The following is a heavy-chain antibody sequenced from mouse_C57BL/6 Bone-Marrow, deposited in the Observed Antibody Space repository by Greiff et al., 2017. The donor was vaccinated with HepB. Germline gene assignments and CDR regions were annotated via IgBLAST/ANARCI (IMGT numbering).Heavy chain of an antibody. J-gene: IGHJ1*03. D-gene: IGHD4-1*01. CDR2: IYPRDGST. CDR3: ARELGPYWYFDV. V-gene: IGHV1-78*01. CDR1: GYTFTDHT. Sequence: QVQLQQSDAELVKPGASVKISCKVSGYTFTDHTIHWMKQRPEQGLEWIGYIYPRDGSTKYNETFKGKATLTADKSSSTAYMQLNSLTSEDSAVYFGARELGPYWYFDVWGTGTTVTVSS.